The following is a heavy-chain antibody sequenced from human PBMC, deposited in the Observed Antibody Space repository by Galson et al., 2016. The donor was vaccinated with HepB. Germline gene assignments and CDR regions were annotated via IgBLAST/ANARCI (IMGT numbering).Heavy chain of an antibody. CDR3: ARSRIPGYCAAAVCHSFDY. V-gene: IGHV3-30*03. CDR1: GFTLRSYA. D-gene: IGHD2-8*02. Sequence: SLRLSCAASGFTLRSYAMHWVRQAPGKGLEWVAITSYDGNYKYYADSVKGRFTIPRDNSKNALYLQLNSLRTGDTAVYYCARSRIPGYCAAAVCHSFDYWGQGTLVTVSS. CDR2: TSYDGNYK. J-gene: IGHJ4*02.